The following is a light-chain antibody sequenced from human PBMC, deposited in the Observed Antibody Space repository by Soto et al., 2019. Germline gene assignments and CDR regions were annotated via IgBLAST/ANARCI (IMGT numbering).Light chain of an antibody. CDR3: SSYSGTNYHYV. V-gene: IGLV2-8*01. Sequence: QSVRTQPPSASGSVGQSVTISCTGTSSDVGGYNYVSWYQQHPGKAPKLMIYEVSEQPSGVPDRFSGSKSGNTASLTVSGLQADDEADYYCSSYSGTNYHYVFGTGTKVTVL. CDR2: EVS. J-gene: IGLJ1*01. CDR1: SSDVGGYNY.